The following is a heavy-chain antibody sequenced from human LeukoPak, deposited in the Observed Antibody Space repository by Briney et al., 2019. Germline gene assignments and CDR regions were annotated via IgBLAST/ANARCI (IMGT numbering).Heavy chain of an antibody. CDR2: INHSGST. CDR1: GGSFSGYY. J-gene: IGHJ4*02. D-gene: IGHD3-3*01. Sequence: SETLSLTCAVYGGSFSGYYWSWVRQPPGKGLEWVGEINHSGSTNYNPSLKRRVTISVETSKNQFSLKLSSGTAADTAVYYCARIRFGVVIRRPYYFDYWGQGTLVTVSS. CDR3: ARIRFGVVIRRPYYFDY. V-gene: IGHV4-34*01.